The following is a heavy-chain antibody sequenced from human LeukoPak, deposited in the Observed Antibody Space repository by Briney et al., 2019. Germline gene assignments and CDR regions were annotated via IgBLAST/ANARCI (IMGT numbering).Heavy chain of an antibody. D-gene: IGHD3-22*01. CDR1: GGSFSGYY. V-gene: IGHV4-34*01. CDR2: INHSGST. CDR3: ARILTYYYDSSGYRFDY. J-gene: IGHJ4*02. Sequence: SETLSLTCAVYGGSFSGYYWSWIRQPPGTGLEWVGEINHSGSTNYNPSLKSRVTISVDTSKNQFSLKLSSVTAADTAVYYCARILTYYYDSSGYRFDYWGQGTLVTVSS.